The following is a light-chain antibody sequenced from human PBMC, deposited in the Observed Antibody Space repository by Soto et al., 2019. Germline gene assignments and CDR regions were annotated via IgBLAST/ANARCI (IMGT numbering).Light chain of an antibody. V-gene: IGLV2-23*01. Sequence: QSALTQPASVSGSPGQSITISCTGTNSDVGSYNLVSWYQHHPSKAPKLMVYEGSRRPSGVSNRFSGSKSGNTASLTISGLQAEDEADYFCCSYAGTSGAHWVFGGGTKLTVL. CDR2: EGS. CDR1: NSDVGSYNL. J-gene: IGLJ3*02. CDR3: CSYAGTSGAHWV.